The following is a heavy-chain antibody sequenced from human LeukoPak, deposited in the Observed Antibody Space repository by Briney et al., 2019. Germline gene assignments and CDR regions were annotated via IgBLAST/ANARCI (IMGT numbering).Heavy chain of an antibody. V-gene: IGHV4-39*07. D-gene: IGHD3-3*01. CDR2: IYYSGST. CDR3: ARQPYYDFWSGYFYYYMDV. CDR1: GGSISSSSYY. J-gene: IGHJ6*03. Sequence: SETLSLTCTVSGGSISSSSYYWGWIRQPPGKGLEWIGSIYYSGSTYYNPSLKSRVTISVDTSKNQFSLKLSSVTAADTAVYYCARQPYYDFWSGYFYYYMDVWGKGTTVTVSS.